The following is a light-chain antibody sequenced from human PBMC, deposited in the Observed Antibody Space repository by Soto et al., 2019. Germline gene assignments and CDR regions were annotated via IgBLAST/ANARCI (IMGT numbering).Light chain of an antibody. V-gene: IGLV4-69*01. CDR1: SGHSSYA. CDR2: LNSDGSH. CDR3: QTWGTGTLV. J-gene: IGLJ2*01. Sequence: QPVLTQSPSASASLGPSVKLTCTLSSGHSSYAIAWHQQQPEKGPRYLMKLNSDGSHSKADGIPDRFSGSSSGAERYLTISSLQSEDEADYYCQTWGTGTLVFGGGTKLTVL.